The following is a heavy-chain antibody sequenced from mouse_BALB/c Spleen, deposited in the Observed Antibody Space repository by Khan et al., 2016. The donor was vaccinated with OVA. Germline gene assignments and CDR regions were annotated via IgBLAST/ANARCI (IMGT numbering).Heavy chain of an antibody. J-gene: IGHJ3*01. Sequence: QVQLQQSGPELVKPGASVKMSCKVSAYTFTDYVISWVKQRTGQGLEWIGEIYPGSGSTYYNEKFKGKATLTADKSSNTVNMQVSSLTSEDSAVFFCARSYDGAWFAYWGQGTLVTVSA. CDR2: IYPGSGST. CDR3: ARSYDGAWFAY. D-gene: IGHD1-1*01. CDR1: AYTFTDYV. V-gene: IGHV1-81*01.